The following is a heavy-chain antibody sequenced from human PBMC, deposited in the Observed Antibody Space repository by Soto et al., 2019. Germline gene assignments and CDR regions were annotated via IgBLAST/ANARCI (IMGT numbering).Heavy chain of an antibody. CDR1: GGSLSNFG. Sequence: SVKGSCTGSGGSLSNFGVSWVRQAPGQGLEWMGGIVPVFGRPNYAQRFRGRLTITADESTSTGYMELISLRSDDTAVYYCAREGSGYNFWGQGTQVPVSS. D-gene: IGHD5-12*01. V-gene: IGHV1-69*01. CDR3: AREGSGYNF. J-gene: IGHJ4*02. CDR2: IVPVFGRP.